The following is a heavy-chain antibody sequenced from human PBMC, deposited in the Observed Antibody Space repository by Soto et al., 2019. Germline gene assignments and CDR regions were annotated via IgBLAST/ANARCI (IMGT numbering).Heavy chain of an antibody. CDR3: AKDIREYSSGWTYFDY. Sequence: EVQLLESGGALVQPGRSLKLSCAASGFTFHDYAMHWVRQGQGKGLEWVSGITWKSGSRDYADSVKGRFTISRDNAKNYLYLQMNSLRPEDTALYYCAKDIREYSSGWTYFDYWGHGTLVTVSS. D-gene: IGHD6-19*01. J-gene: IGHJ4*01. CDR2: ITWKSGSR. CDR1: GFTFHDYA. V-gene: IGHV3-9*01.